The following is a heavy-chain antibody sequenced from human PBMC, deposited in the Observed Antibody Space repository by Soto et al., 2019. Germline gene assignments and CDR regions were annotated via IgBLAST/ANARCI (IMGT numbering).Heavy chain of an antibody. Sequence: PGGSLRLSCAASGFTFSSYAMSWVRQAPGKGLEWVSAISGSGGSTYYADSVKGRFTISRDNSKNTLYLQMNSLRAEDTVVYYCAKVSELYCTNGVCEMIDYWGQGTLVTVSS. CDR2: ISGSGGST. CDR3: AKVSELYCTNGVCEMIDY. V-gene: IGHV3-23*01. CDR1: GFTFSSYA. D-gene: IGHD2-8*01. J-gene: IGHJ4*02.